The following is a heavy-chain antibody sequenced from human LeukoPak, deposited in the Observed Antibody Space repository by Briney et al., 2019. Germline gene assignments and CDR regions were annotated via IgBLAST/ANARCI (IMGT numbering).Heavy chain of an antibody. Sequence: PSQTLSLTCTVSGGSISSGGYYWSWIRQPPGKGLEWIGYIYYSGSTYYNPSLKSRVTISVDTSKNQFSLKLSSVTAADTAVYYCARERTLLHYFDYWGQGTLVTVSS. CDR1: GGSISSGGYY. J-gene: IGHJ4*02. D-gene: IGHD3/OR15-3a*01. CDR3: ARERTLLHYFDY. V-gene: IGHV4-30-4*08. CDR2: IYYSGST.